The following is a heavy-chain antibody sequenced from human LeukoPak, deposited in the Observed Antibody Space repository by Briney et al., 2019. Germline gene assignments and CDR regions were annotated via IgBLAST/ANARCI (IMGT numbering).Heavy chain of an antibody. Sequence: GGSLRLSCAASGFTFSSYAMSWVRQAPGKGLEWVSAISGSGGSTYYADSVKGRFTISRDNSKNTLYLQMNSLRAEDTAVYYCAKVYKKFGELFSFDYWGQGTQVTVSS. CDR2: ISGSGGST. V-gene: IGHV3-23*01. J-gene: IGHJ4*02. CDR3: AKVYKKFGELFSFDY. CDR1: GFTFSSYA. D-gene: IGHD3-10*01.